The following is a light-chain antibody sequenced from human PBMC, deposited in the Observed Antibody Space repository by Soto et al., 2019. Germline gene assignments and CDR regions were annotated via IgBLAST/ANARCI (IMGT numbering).Light chain of an antibody. CDR2: GAS. J-gene: IGKJ2*01. V-gene: IGKV3-15*01. CDR1: QTVASN. Sequence: EIVMTQSPASLSVSPGEGATLSCRASQTVASNLAWYQQKPGQGPRLLIHGASTSATGVPARFSGSGSGTDFTLTISSLQSEDFAVYYCQQYHNWPPQYTFGQGTKLQIK. CDR3: QQYHNWPPQYT.